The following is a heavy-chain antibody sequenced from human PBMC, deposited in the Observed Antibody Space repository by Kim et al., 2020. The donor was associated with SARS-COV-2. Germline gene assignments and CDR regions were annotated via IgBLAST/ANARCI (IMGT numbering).Heavy chain of an antibody. J-gene: IGHJ4*02. V-gene: IGHV1-18*04. D-gene: IGHD6-19*01. CDR1: GDTFISYG. Sequence: ASVKVSCKASGDTFISYGMRCVRHDYGKLLEWMGVVRSYKGNTNYAQKSQGRVTMTTDTPTSTSYMELRSLRSDDTAVYYCARVIRPGIAVAGTGGYFDYWGQVSLVTGSS. CDR2: VRSYKGNT. CDR3: ARVIRPGIAVAGTGGYFDY.